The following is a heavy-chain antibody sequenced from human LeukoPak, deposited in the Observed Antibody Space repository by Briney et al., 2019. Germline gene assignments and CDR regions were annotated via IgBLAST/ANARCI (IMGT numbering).Heavy chain of an antibody. CDR2: MNPNSGNT. CDR3: ARINVEMATIADY. D-gene: IGHD5-24*01. Sequence: GASVKVSCKASGYIFTSYDINWVQQATGQGLEWMGWMNPNSGNTGYAQKFQGRVTMTRNTSISTAYMELSSLRSEDTAVYYCARINVEMATIADYWGQGTLVTVST. J-gene: IGHJ4*02. V-gene: IGHV1-8*01. CDR1: GYIFTSYD.